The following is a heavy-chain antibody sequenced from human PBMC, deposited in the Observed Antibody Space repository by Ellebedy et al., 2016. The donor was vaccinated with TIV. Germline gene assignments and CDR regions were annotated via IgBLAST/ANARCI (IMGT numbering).Heavy chain of an antibody. D-gene: IGHD2-15*01. CDR1: GGSISSSSYY. CDR3: ARRVLTGWNYVEY. V-gene: IGHV4-39*01. Sequence: SETLSLTXTVSGGSISSSSYYWGWIRQPPGKGLEWIGSIYYSGSTYYNPSLKSRVTISVGTSKNQFSLKLSSVTAADTAVYYCARRVLTGWNYVEYWGQGTLVTVSS. CDR2: IYYSGST. J-gene: IGHJ4*02.